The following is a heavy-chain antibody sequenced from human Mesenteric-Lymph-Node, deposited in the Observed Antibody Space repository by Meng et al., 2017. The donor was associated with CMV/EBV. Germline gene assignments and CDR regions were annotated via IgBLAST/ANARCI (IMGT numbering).Heavy chain of an antibody. CDR3: ARRSYCSSTSCSYYFDY. J-gene: IGHJ4*02. CDR1: GYSFTSYW. V-gene: IGHV5-51*01. CDR2: IYPGDSDT. Sequence: KVSCKGSGYSFTSYWIGWVRQMPGKGLEWMGIIYPGDSDTRYSPSFQGQVTISADKSISTAYLQWSSLKASDTAMYYCARRSYCSSTSCSYYFDYWGQGTLVTVSS. D-gene: IGHD2-2*01.